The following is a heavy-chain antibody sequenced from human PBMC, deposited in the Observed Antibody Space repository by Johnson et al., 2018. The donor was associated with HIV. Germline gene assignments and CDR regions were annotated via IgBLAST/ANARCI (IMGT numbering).Heavy chain of an antibody. CDR1: GFSFSSYG. D-gene: IGHD4-23*01. CDR3: VRKLLGHASDSGHAFDI. CDR2: ITYDGRNK. Sequence: QVQLVESGGGVVQPGESLRLSCAASGFSFSSYGMHWVRQAPGKGLEWLAVITYDGRNKYYAGSVKGRSTISRDNSKSTLSLEMSSLRAEDTAPSSCVRKLLGHASDSGHAFDIWGQGTMVTVSS. J-gene: IGHJ3*02. V-gene: IGHV3-33*05.